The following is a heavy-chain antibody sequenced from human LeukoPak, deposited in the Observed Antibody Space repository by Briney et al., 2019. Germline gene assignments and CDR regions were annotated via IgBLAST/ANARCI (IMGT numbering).Heavy chain of an antibody. D-gene: IGHD2/OR15-2a*01. CDR1: GFTFSSYW. CDR3: AREGVKCEPSFSSIDI. CDR2: INPDESEK. V-gene: IGHV3-7*01. J-gene: IGHJ3*02. Sequence: PGGSLRLSCAASGFTFSSYWMSWVRQAPGKGLEWVASINPDESEKYYVDTVKGRFTISRDNATNSLYMQMNSLRAEDTAVYYCAREGVKCEPSFSSIDIWGKGTMVTVS.